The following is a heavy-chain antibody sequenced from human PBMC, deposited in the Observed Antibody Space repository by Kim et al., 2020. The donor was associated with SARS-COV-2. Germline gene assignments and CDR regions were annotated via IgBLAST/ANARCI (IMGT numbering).Heavy chain of an antibody. V-gene: IGHV3-7*01. Sequence: GGSLRLSCAASGFTFSSYRMSWVRQAPGKGLEWVATIRKDGSEKYYVDSVKGRFTISRDNAKNSLYLQMNSLRAEDTAVYYCARGGECHCLNYWGQGTLVTVSS. J-gene: IGHJ4*02. CDR3: ARGGECHCLNY. D-gene: IGHD2-21*02. CDR1: GFTFSSYR. CDR2: IRKDGSEK.